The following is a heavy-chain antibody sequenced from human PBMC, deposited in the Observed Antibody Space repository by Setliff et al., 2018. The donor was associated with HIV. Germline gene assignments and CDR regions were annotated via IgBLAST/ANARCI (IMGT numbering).Heavy chain of an antibody. CDR1: GGTISSHY. D-gene: IGHD1-26*01. CDR3: ARVESRSCFYWYFDL. V-gene: IGHV4-59*11. CDR2: IYYSGST. Sequence: SETLSLTCTVSGGTISSHYWSWIRQSPGKGLEWIGYIYYSGSTNYNPSLKSRVTISIDTSQNQFSLKLTSVTAADTAVYYCARVESRSCFYWYFDLWGRGTLVTVSS. J-gene: IGHJ2*01.